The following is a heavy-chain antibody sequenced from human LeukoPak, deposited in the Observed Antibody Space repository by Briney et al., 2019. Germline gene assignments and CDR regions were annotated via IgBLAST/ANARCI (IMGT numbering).Heavy chain of an antibody. Sequence: PGGSLRLSCAASGFTFSSYGMHWVRQAPGKGLEWVAVIWYDGSNKYYADSVKGRFTISRDNSKNTLYLQMNSLRAEDTAVYYCAKDQIAAAGTGGFDPWGQGTLDTVSS. CDR2: IWYDGSNK. CDR1: GFTFSSYG. V-gene: IGHV3-33*06. D-gene: IGHD6-13*01. J-gene: IGHJ5*02. CDR3: AKDQIAAAGTGGFDP.